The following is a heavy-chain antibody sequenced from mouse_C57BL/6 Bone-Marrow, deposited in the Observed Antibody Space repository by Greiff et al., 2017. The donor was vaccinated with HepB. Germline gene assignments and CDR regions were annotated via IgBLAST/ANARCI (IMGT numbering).Heavy chain of an antibody. J-gene: IGHJ3*01. CDR1: GFNIKDDY. CDR3: TTRGYDSAWFAY. V-gene: IGHV14-4*01. CDR2: IDPENGDT. Sequence: DVQLQESGAELVRPGASVKLSCTASGFNIKDDYMHWVKQRPEQGLEWIGWIDPENGDTEYASKFQGKATITADTSSNTAYLQLSSLTSEDTAVYYCTTRGYDSAWFAYWGQGTLVTVSA. D-gene: IGHD2-2*01.